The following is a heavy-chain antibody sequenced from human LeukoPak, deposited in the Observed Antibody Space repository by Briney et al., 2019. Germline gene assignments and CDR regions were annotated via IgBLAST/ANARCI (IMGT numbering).Heavy chain of an antibody. V-gene: IGHV1-2*02. CDR3: ARASGPYCSSTSCVRGGWFDP. Sequence: ASVKVSCKASGGTFSSYAISWVRQAPGQGLEWMGWINPNSGGTNYAQKFQGRVTMTRDTSISTAYMELSRLRSDDTAVYYCARASGPYCSSTSCVRGGWFDPWGQGTLVTVSS. J-gene: IGHJ5*02. CDR2: INPNSGGT. D-gene: IGHD2-2*01. CDR1: GGTFSSYA.